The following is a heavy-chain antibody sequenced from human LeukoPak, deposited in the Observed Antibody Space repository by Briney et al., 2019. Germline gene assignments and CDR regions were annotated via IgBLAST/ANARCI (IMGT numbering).Heavy chain of an antibody. CDR1: GFTFSNYW. Sequence: GGSLRLSCAASGFTFSNYWMTWVRQAPGKGLEWVANINRDGSERYYVDSVKGRFTISRDDAKSSLYLQMNSLRAEDTAVYYCARSSFWYFDYWGQGTLVTVSS. CDR3: ARSSFWYFDY. CDR2: INRDGSER. V-gene: IGHV3-7*03. J-gene: IGHJ4*02. D-gene: IGHD6-13*01.